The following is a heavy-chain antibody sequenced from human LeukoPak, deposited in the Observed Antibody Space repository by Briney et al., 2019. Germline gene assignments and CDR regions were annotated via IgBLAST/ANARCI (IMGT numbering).Heavy chain of an antibody. CDR2: IRGGGPET. V-gene: IGHV3-23*01. CDR3: VRGIRAPDF. J-gene: IGHJ4*02. CDR1: GFSFNIYD. Sequence: GGSLRLSCVASGFSFNIYDMSWFRQAPGKGLEWVSGIRGGGPETYYAGSVKGRFSISRDNSKNTLFLQTNGLRAEDSAIYYCVRGIRAPDFWGQGTLVTVSS.